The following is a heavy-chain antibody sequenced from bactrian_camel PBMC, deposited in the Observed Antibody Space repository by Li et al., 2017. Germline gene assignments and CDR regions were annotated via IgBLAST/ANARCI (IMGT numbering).Heavy chain of an antibody. CDR1: RYTYKRNC. CDR2: LWIGGATT. Sequence: HVQLVESGGGSVQPGGSLRLSCAAGRYTYKRNCMGWFRQRPGKDREALAVLWIGGATTTYADSVKGRFTITRDKARDLVCLQMNGLQPEDTGMYYCAADQLFGTCRDVLDFPARGQGTQVTVS. V-gene: IGHV3-3*01. J-gene: IGHJ4*01. D-gene: IGHD4*01. CDR3: AADQLFGTCRDVLDFPA.